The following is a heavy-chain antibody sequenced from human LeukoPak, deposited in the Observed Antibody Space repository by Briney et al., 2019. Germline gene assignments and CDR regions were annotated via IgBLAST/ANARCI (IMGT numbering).Heavy chain of an antibody. CDR1: GGSISSSSYY. CDR2: IYYSGST. J-gene: IGHJ2*01. Sequence: SETLSLTCTVSGGSISSSSYYWGWIRQPPGKRLEWIGSIYYSGSTYYNPSLKSRVTISVDTSKNQFSLKLSSVTAADTAVYYCARADSSSWYRWYFDLWGRGTLVTVSS. D-gene: IGHD6-13*01. V-gene: IGHV4-39*01. CDR3: ARADSSSWYRWYFDL.